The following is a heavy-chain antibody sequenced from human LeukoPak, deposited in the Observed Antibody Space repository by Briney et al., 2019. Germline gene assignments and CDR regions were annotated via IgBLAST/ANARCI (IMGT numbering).Heavy chain of an antibody. CDR3: AREAKLVAATSDYYYYYMDV. CDR2: IYYSGST. V-gene: IGHV4-31*03. J-gene: IGHJ6*03. CDR1: GGSISSGGYY. Sequence: TLSLTCTVSGGSISSGGYYWSWIRQHPGKGLEWIGYIYYSGSTYYNPSLKSRVTISVDTSKNQFSLKLSSVTAADTAVYYCAREAKLVAATSDYYYYYMDVWGKGTTVTVSS. D-gene: IGHD2-15*01.